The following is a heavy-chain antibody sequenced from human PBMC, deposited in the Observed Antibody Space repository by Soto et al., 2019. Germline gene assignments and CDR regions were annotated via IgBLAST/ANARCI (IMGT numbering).Heavy chain of an antibody. V-gene: IGHV4-30-4*01. CDR1: GDSISSADYY. Sequence: SETLSLTCTVSGDSISSADYYWSWIRQSPGKGLEWMGFIFYSGTTYYNPSLRSRLTLSVDTSKNQYYLKLSSVTAADTAVYYCARDRFLSYYDSTTYYADYWGQGTLVT. CDR2: IFYSGTT. J-gene: IGHJ4*02. D-gene: IGHD3-22*01. CDR3: ARDRFLSYYDSTTYYADY.